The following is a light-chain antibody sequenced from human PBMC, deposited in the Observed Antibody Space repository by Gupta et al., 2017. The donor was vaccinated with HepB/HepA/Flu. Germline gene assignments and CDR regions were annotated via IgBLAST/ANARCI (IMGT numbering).Light chain of an antibody. J-gene: IGKJ3*01. CDR2: AAS. V-gene: IGKV1-39*01. CDR3: QQSYSTPFT. CDR1: QSISSY. Sequence: DIQMTQSPSSLSASVGDRVTITCRASQSISSYLNWYQQKPGKAPKVLISAASSLQGGVPSRFGGSGSGTDFTLTITSLQAEDFATYYCQQSYSTPFTFGPGTKVDIK.